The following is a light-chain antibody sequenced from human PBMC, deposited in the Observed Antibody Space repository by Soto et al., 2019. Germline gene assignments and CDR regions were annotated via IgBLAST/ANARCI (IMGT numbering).Light chain of an antibody. CDR3: LNYGRSPGRT. Sequence: EIVLTQSPGTQSLSPGDRAALSCRASETVSSDFLAWYQQKPGQAPRLLIYAASSRASGIPDRFSGTGSERDFTLTISGLEPEDFAVYYCLNYGRSPGRT. CDR2: AAS. J-gene: IGKJ1*01. CDR1: ETVSSDF. V-gene: IGKV3-20*01.